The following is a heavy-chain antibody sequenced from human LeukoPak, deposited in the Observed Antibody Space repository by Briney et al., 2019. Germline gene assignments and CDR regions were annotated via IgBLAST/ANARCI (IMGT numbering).Heavy chain of an antibody. D-gene: IGHD3-10*01. V-gene: IGHV4-38-2*02. CDR1: GYSISSGYY. CDR2: IYHSGST. Sequence: SETLSLTCTVSGYSISSGYYWGWIRQPPGKGLEWIGSIYHSGSTYYNPSLKSRVTISVDTSKNQFSLKLSSVTAADTAVYYCASGGSGSYYNVEYWGQGTLVTVSS. J-gene: IGHJ4*02. CDR3: ASGGSGSYYNVEY.